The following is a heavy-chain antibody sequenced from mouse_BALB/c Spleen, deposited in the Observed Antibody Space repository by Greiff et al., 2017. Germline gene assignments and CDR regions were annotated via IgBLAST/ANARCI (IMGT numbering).Heavy chain of an antibody. CDR3: AREKVYYDYDGQSYYAMDY. CDR1: GFTFSSFG. CDR2: LSSGSSTI. J-gene: IGHJ4*01. D-gene: IGHD2-4*01. V-gene: IGHV5-17*02. Sequence: EVQRVESGGGLVQPGGSRKLSCAASGFTFSSFGMHWVRQAPEKGLEWVAYLSSGSSTIYYADTVKGRFTISRDNPKNTLFLQMTSLRSEDTAMLYYAREKVYYDYDGQSYYAMDYWGQGTSVTVSS.